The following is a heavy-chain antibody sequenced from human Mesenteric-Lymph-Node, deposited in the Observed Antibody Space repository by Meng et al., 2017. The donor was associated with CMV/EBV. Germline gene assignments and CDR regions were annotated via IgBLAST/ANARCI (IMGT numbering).Heavy chain of an antibody. CDR3: ARDDGIAVAGTAYYYYGMDV. D-gene: IGHD6-19*01. CDR2: IKQDGSEK. CDR1: GFTFISYW. Sequence: GGSLRLSCAASGFTFISYWMSWVRQAPGKGMEWVANIKQDGSEKYYVDSVKGRFTISRDNAKNSLYLQMNSLRAEDTAVYYCARDDGIAVAGTAYYYYGMDVWGQGTTVTVSS. J-gene: IGHJ6*02. V-gene: IGHV3-7*01.